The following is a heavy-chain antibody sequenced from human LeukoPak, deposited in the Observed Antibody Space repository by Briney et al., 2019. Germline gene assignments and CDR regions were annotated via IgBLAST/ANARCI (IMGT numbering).Heavy chain of an antibody. V-gene: IGHV3-23*01. Sequence: SGGSLRLSCAASGFTFSSYAMSWVRQAPGKGLEWVSAISGSGGSTYYADSVKGRFTISRDNSKNTLYLEMNSLRVEDTAVYYCARDRGYSPDVWGQGTTVTVSS. CDR1: GFTFSSYA. D-gene: IGHD5-18*01. CDR2: ISGSGGST. CDR3: ARDRGYSPDV. J-gene: IGHJ6*02.